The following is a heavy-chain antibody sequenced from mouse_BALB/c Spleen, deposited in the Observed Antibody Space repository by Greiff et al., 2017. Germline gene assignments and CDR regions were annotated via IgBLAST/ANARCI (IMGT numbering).Heavy chain of an antibody. D-gene: IGHD1-3*01. CDR1: GFTFSSFG. J-gene: IGHJ1*01. CDR3: AKSYLNRYFDV. CDR2: ISSGSNTI. V-gene: IGHV5-17*02. Sequence: EVQLVESGGGLVQPGGSRKLSCAASGFTFSSFGMHWVRQAPEKGLEWVAYISSGSNTIYYADTLKGRFTISRDNPKNTLFLQMTSLRSEDTAMYYCAKSYLNRYFDVWGAGTTVTVSS.